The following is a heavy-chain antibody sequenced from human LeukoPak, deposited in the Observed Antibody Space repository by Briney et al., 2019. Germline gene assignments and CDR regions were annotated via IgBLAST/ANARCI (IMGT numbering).Heavy chain of an antibody. D-gene: IGHD3-10*01. V-gene: IGHV4-39*01. Sequence: SETLSLTYTVSGGSISSSSYYWGWIRQPPGKGLEWIGSIYYSGSTYYNPSLKSRVTISVDTSKNQFSLKLSSVTAADTAVYYCAAHGDYGSGSYYAPFDYWGQGTLVTASS. CDR2: IYYSGST. J-gene: IGHJ4*02. CDR3: AAHGDYGSGSYYAPFDY. CDR1: GGSISSSSYY.